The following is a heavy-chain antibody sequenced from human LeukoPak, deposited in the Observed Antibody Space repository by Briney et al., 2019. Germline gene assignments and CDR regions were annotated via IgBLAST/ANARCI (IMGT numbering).Heavy chain of an antibody. CDR3: AGSYDSSGFADN. Sequence: PGGSLRLSCAASGVTFSDYYMTWIRQAPGKGLEWVSYISYSGRTIYYADSVGGRFTISRDNAKNSLYLEMKSLRAEDTAVYYCAGSYDSSGFADNWGQGTLVTVSS. D-gene: IGHD3-22*01. CDR1: GVTFSDYY. J-gene: IGHJ4*02. V-gene: IGHV3-11*01. CDR2: ISYSGRTI.